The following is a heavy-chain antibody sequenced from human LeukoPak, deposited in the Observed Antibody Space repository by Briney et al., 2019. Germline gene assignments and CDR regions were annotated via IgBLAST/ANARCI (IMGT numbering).Heavy chain of an antibody. Sequence: SETLSLTCTVSGGSTSSYYWSWIRQPPGKGLEWIGYIYYSGSTNYNPSLKSRVTISVNTSKNQFSLKLTSVTAADTAVYYCARVRGSTSSVFDYWGQGTLVTVSS. CDR3: ARVRGSTSSVFDY. V-gene: IGHV4-59*01. D-gene: IGHD2-2*01. J-gene: IGHJ4*02. CDR2: IYYSGST. CDR1: GGSTSSYY.